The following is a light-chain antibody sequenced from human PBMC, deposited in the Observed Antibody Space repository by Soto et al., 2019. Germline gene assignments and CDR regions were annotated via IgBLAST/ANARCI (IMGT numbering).Light chain of an antibody. Sequence: DIQMTKSPSSLSASVGDGVIVTCRASQTIGNYLSWYQQKPGKAPKLLIFDASTLESGVPLRFSGSGSGTDFTLTISSLQPEDFATYYCQKSYKTPCNFGPGTKVDIK. J-gene: IGKJ3*01. CDR2: DAS. CDR3: QKSYKTPCN. V-gene: IGKV1-39*01. CDR1: QTIGNY.